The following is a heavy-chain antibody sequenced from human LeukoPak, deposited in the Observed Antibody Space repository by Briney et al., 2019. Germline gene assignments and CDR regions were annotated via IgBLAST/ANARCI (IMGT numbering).Heavy chain of an antibody. CDR2: IYYSGST. CDR1: GGSISSYY. D-gene: IGHD2-2*01. Sequence: SETLSLTCTVSGGSISSYYWSWIRQPPGKGLEWIGCIYYSGSTYYNPSLKSRVTISVDTSKNQFSLKLSSVTAADTAVYYCARSPPRGSSPLGDYYYYMDVWGKGTTVTVSS. J-gene: IGHJ6*03. CDR3: ARSPPRGSSPLGDYYYYMDV. V-gene: IGHV4-59*12.